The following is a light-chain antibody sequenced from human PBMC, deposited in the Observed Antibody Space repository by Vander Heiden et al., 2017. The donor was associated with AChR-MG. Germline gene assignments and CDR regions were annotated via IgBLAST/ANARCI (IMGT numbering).Light chain of an antibody. J-gene: IGLJ2*01. Sequence: FMLTQPHSVSESPGKTITISCTRSSGSIASNYVQWYRQRPGSAPTTVIFEDNRRPSGVPDRVSASIDISSNSASLIISGLKTEDEAYYYCQSYDSSNLVVFGGGTKVTVL. CDR2: EDN. CDR1: SGSIASNY. V-gene: IGLV6-57*04. CDR3: QSYDSSNLVV.